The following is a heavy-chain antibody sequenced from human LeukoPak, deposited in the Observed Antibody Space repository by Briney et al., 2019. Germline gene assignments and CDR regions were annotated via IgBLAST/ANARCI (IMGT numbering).Heavy chain of an antibody. J-gene: IGHJ4*02. D-gene: IGHD2-2*01. CDR1: GYTLTELS. CDR3: ARDPGDTHQLVDY. V-gene: IGHV1-24*01. CDR2: FDPEDGET. Sequence: ASVKVSCKVSGYTLTELSMHWVRQAPGKGLEWMGGFDPEDGETIYAQKFQGRVTMTEDTSTDTAYMELRSLRSDDTAVYYCARDPGDTHQLVDYWGQGTLVTVSS.